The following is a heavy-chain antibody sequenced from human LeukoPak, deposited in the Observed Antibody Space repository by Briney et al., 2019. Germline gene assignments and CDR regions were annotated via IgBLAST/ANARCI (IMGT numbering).Heavy chain of an antibody. CDR1: GFTVSGNY. CDR3: ARDRPRAV. J-gene: IGHJ6*02. Sequence: GGSLRLSCAASGFTVSGNYMSWVRQAPGRGLEWVSVIYSGGSTYYADSVKGRFTIYRDTAKNTLYLQMNSLRAEDTTVYYCARDRPRAVWGQGPTVSVSS. V-gene: IGHV3-53*01. CDR2: IYSGGST.